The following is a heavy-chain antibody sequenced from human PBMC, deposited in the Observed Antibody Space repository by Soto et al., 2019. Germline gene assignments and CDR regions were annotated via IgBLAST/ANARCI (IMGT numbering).Heavy chain of an antibody. Sequence: SEKIACYPSVVTFTSSDVQTLRQARGQRLEWIGWIVVGSGNTNYAQKFHERVTITRDMSTSTAYMELSSLRSEDTAVYYCAAGLGAPVAFDIWGQGTMVTVSS. CDR1: VVTFTSSD. J-gene: IGHJ3*02. CDR3: AAGLGAPVAFDI. D-gene: IGHD4-17*01. V-gene: IGHV1-58*01. CDR2: IVVGSGNT.